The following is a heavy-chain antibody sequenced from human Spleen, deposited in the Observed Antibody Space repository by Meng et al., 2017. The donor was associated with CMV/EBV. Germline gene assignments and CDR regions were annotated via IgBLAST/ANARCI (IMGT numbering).Heavy chain of an antibody. CDR2: IRPILGRT. D-gene: IGHD3-3*01. Sequence: SEKVSCKASGGSFSISWVRQAPGQGLEWMGGIRPILGRTDYAQKFQGSVTINADKITSTVYMELSNLRSEDTAVYYCVRWIFGMAIGNFAMDVWGQGTTVTVSS. CDR3: VRWIFGMAIGNFAMDV. V-gene: IGHV1-69*10. CDR1: GGSFS. J-gene: IGHJ6*02.